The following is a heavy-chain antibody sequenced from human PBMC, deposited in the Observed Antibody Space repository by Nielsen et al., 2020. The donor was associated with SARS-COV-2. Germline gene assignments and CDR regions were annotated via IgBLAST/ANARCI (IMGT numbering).Heavy chain of an antibody. CDR1: GFTFSSYG. CDR3: AREGQYGSGSGGMDV. Sequence: GGSLRLSCAASGFTFSSYGMHWVRQAPGKGLEWVAVIWYDGSNKYYADSVKGRFTISRDNSKNTLYLQMNSLRAEDTAVYYCAREGQYGSGSGGMDVWGQGTTVTVSS. CDR2: IWYDGSNK. D-gene: IGHD3-10*01. V-gene: IGHV3-33*01. J-gene: IGHJ6*02.